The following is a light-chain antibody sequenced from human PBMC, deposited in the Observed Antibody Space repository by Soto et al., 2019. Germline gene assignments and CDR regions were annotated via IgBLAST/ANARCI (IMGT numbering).Light chain of an antibody. Sequence: EIVLTQSPGSLSLSPGERATLSCRASQSLTSTFFAWYQQRPGQAPRLLIYGASRRATGIPDRFIGSGSGTDFTLTIRRLEPEDFAVYSCQQYDSSLTFGQGTKVEIK. CDR2: GAS. CDR1: QSLTSTF. CDR3: QQYDSSLT. V-gene: IGKV3-20*01. J-gene: IGKJ1*01.